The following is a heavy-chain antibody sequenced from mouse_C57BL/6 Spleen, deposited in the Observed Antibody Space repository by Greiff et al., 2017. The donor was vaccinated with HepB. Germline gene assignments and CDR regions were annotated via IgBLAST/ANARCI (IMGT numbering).Heavy chain of an antibody. J-gene: IGHJ4*01. CDR3: ARPYYGSSYAMDY. Sequence: QVHVKQSGPELVKPGASVKISCKASGYSFTSYYIHWVKQRPGQGLEWIGWIYPGSGNTKYNEKFKGKATLTADTSSSTAYMQLSSLTSEDSAVYYCARPYYGSSYAMDYWGQGTSVTVSS. CDR1: GYSFTSYY. CDR2: IYPGSGNT. V-gene: IGHV1-66*01. D-gene: IGHD1-1*01.